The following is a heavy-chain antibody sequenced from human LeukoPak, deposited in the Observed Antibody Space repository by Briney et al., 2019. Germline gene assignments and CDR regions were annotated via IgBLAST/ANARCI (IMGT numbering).Heavy chain of an antibody. D-gene: IGHD5-12*01. CDR3: ARDSVIVATIDY. J-gene: IGHJ4*02. CDR1: GYSISSGYY. Sequence: SETLSLTCTVSGYSISSGYYWGWIRQPPGKGLEWIGSIYHSGSTYYNPSLKSRVTMSVDTSKNQFSLKLSSVTAADTAVYYCARDSVIVATIDYWGQGTLVTVSS. CDR2: IYHSGST. V-gene: IGHV4-38-2*02.